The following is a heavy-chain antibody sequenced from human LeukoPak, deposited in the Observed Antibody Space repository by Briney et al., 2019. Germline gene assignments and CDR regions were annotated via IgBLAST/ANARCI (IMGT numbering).Heavy chain of an antibody. CDR1: GDSVSSNSAA. Sequence: PSQTLSLTCAISGDSVSSNSAAWNWIRQSPSRGLEWLGRTYYRSKWYNDYAVSVKSRITINPDTSKNQFSLQLNSVTPEDTAVYYCARGRIAAAGPYYYYYYMDVWGKGTTVTVSS. CDR3: ARGRIAAAGPYYYYYYMDV. V-gene: IGHV6-1*01. CDR2: TYYRSKWYN. D-gene: IGHD6-13*01. J-gene: IGHJ6*03.